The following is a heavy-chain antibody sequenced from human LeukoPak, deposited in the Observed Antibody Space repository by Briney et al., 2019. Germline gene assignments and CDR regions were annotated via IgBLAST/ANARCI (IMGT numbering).Heavy chain of an antibody. D-gene: IGHD6-13*01. CDR2: IKSKTDGGTT. V-gene: IGHV3-15*01. CDR1: GFTFSNAW. J-gene: IGHJ4*02. Sequence: GGSLRLSCAASGFTFSNAWMSWVRQAPGKGLEWVGRIKSKTDGGTTDYAAPVKGRFTISRDDSKNTLYLQMNSLKTEDTAVYYCTTEPKGGEPYSSSWYRHGYWGQGTLVTVSS. CDR3: TTEPKGGEPYSSSWYRHGY.